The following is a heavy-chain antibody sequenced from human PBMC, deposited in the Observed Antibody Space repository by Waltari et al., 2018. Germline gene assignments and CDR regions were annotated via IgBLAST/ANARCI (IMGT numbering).Heavy chain of an antibody. CDR1: GGPFSSYA. CDR3: ARLYYYGSGSPWYYYYGMDV. V-gene: IGHV1-69*01. CDR2: IIPIFGTA. J-gene: IGHJ6*02. Sequence: QVQLVQSGAEVKKPGSSVKVSCKAAGGPFSSYAISWVRQAPGQGREWMGGIIPIFGTANYAQKFQGRVTITADESTSTAYMELSSLRSEDTAVYYCARLYYYGSGSPWYYYYGMDVWGQGTTVTVSS. D-gene: IGHD3-10*01.